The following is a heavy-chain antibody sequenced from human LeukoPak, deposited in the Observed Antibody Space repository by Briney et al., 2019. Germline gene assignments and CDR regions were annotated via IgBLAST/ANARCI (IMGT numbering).Heavy chain of an antibody. CDR3: ARRYSSGWYDAFDI. V-gene: IGHV1-2*02. CDR2: INPNSGDT. D-gene: IGHD6-19*01. Sequence: ASVKVSCKASGYTFTVHWVRQAPGQGLEWMGWINPNSGDTNYAQKFQGRVTMTRDTSISTAYMELSGLRSDDTAVYYCARRYSSGWYDAFDIWGQGTMVTVSS. J-gene: IGHJ3*02. CDR1: GYTFTV.